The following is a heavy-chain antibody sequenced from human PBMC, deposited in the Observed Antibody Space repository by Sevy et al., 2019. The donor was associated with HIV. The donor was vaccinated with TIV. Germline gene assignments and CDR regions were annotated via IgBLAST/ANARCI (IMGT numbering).Heavy chain of an antibody. CDR2: ISGSSSYT. D-gene: IGHD2-2*01. CDR1: GFTFSDYY. Sequence: GGSLRLSCAASGFTFSDYYINWIRQAPGKGLEWVSYISGSSSYTNYADSVKGRFTFARDNAKNSLYLQMNSLRAEDTAVYYCARVGCSISSCPKGDAFDIWGQGTMVTVSS. J-gene: IGHJ3*02. CDR3: ARVGCSISSCPKGDAFDI. V-gene: IGHV3-11*06.